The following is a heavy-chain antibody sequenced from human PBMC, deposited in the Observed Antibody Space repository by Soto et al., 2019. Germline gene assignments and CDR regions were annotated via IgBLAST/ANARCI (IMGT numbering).Heavy chain of an antibody. J-gene: IGHJ4*02. Sequence: SETLSLTCTVSGGSFKSGSYSWSWIRQPPGKGLEWIGYVYHTGRTSYNPSLKSRVSISMDTSKNQFSLNLDSVTAADTAVYFCARDFDYFGSWGQGTLVTVSS. CDR2: VYHTGRT. D-gene: IGHD3-3*01. CDR3: ARDFDYFGS. CDR1: GGSFKSGSYS. V-gene: IGHV4-61*01.